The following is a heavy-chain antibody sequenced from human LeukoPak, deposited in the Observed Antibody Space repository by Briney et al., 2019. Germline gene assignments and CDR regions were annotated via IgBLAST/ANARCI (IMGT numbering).Heavy chain of an antibody. CDR1: GGSISTYY. D-gene: IGHD6-6*01. CDR2: IYHSGGT. J-gene: IGHJ1*01. Sequence: SETLSLTCTVSGGSISTYYWNWIRQPPGKGLEWIGYIYHSGGTNYNPSLQSRVTISVDTSKNQFSLNLNSVTAADTAVYYCARGGAARLHFQNWGQGTLVTVSS. CDR3: ARGGAARLHFQN. V-gene: IGHV4-59*01.